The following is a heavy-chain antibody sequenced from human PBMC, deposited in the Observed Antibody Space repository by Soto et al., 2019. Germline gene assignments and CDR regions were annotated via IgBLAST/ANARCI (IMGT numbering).Heavy chain of an antibody. J-gene: IGHJ6*02. CDR3: TSGRYSLYYYYYYGMDV. Sequence: SLRLSFTASGFTFGDYAMSWFRQAPGKGLEWVGFIRSKAYGGTTEYAASVKGRFTISRDDSKSIAYLQMNSLKTEDTAAYYCTSGRYSLYYYYYYGMDVWGQGTTVTVSS. V-gene: IGHV3-49*03. CDR1: GFTFGDYA. CDR2: IRSKAYGGTT. D-gene: IGHD4-4*01.